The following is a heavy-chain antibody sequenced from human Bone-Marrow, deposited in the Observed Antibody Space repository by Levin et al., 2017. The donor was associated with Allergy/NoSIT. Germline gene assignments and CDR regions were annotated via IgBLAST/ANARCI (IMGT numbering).Heavy chain of an antibody. CDR2: INPADSDT. D-gene: IGHD3-10*01. CDR3: ATVLVFPDSGTTHSFNI. CDR1: FSLFPPSF. V-gene: IGHV5-51*01. J-gene: IGHJ3*02. Sequence: GGSLRLSFPFSFSLFPPSFLFFFLPLPLKGLAYMGVINPADSDTRYSPSFQGQVTISADKSISNAFLQWSSLKASDTAMYYCATVLVFPDSGTTHSFNIWGQGTMVTVSS.